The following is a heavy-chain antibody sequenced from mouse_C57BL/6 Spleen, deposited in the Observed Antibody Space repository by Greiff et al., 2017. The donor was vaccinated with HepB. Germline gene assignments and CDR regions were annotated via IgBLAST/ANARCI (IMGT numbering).Heavy chain of an antibody. J-gene: IGHJ4*01. CDR1: GYTFTSYW. CDR2: IHPSDSDT. D-gene: IGHD1-1*01. Sequence: QVQLKQPGAELVKPGASVKVSCKASGYTFTSYWMHWVKQRPGQGLEWIGRIHPSDSDTNYNQKFKGKATLTVDKSSSTAYMQLSSLTSEDSAVYYCATSYYYGSSYSDAMDYWGQGTSVTVSS. V-gene: IGHV1-74*01. CDR3: ATSYYYGSSYSDAMDY.